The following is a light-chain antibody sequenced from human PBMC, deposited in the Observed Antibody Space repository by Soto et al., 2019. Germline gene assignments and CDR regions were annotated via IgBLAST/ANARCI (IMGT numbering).Light chain of an antibody. CDR3: QQYGSSLFT. CDR1: QSVRNY. J-gene: IGKJ3*01. CDR2: GTS. V-gene: IGKV3-20*01. Sequence: EIVLTQSPATVSVSPGESATLSCRASQSVRNYLAWYQQKPGQAPRVLIYGTSIRASGVPERFSGGGSGTDFTLTITRLEPEDFAVYYCQQYGSSLFTFGPGTKVDFK.